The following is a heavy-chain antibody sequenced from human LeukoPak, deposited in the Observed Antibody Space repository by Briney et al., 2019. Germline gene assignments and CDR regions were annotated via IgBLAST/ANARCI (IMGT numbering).Heavy chain of an antibody. J-gene: IGHJ6*03. CDR3: AKGSVITLSNRYYMDV. Sequence: GGSLRLSCAASGFNFSYSWMSWVRQAPGKGLEWVANIKEDGSETYYAESVMGRFTISRDNAENSLFLQMTSLRGEDTAVYYCAKGSVITLSNRYYMDVWGKGTTVTVSS. D-gene: IGHD4-11*01. V-gene: IGHV3-7*03. CDR1: GFNFSYSW. CDR2: IKEDGSET.